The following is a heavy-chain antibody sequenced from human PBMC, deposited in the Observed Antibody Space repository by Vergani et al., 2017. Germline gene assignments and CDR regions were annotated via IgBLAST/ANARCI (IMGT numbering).Heavy chain of an antibody. Sequence: EVQLVESGGGLVKPGGSLRLPCAASGFTFSSYSMNWVRQAPGKGVEWVSSISSSSSYIYYADSVKGRFTIPRDNAKNSLYLQMNSLRAEDTAVYYCARDPVAASVYYYYGMDVWGQGTTVTVSS. V-gene: IGHV3-21*01. CDR1: GFTFSSYS. D-gene: IGHD6-6*01. CDR3: ARDPVAASVYYYYGMDV. CDR2: ISSSSSYI. J-gene: IGHJ6*02.